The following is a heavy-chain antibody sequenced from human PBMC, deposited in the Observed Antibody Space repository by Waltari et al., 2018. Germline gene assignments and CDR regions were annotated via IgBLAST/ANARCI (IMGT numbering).Heavy chain of an antibody. CDR3: ARGSSGWSNYYYGMDV. CDR1: GGSISSHY. Sequence: QVQLQESGPGLVKPSGTLSLTCTVSGGSISSHYWSWIRHPPGKGLEWIGYIYYSGSTNYNPSLKRRVTISVDTSKNQFSLKLSSVTAADTAVYYCARGSSGWSNYYYGMDVWGQGTTVTVSS. D-gene: IGHD6-19*01. CDR2: IYYSGST. V-gene: IGHV4-59*11. J-gene: IGHJ6*02.